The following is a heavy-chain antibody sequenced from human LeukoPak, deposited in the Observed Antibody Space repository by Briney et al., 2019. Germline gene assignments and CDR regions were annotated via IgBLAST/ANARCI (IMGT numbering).Heavy chain of an antibody. D-gene: IGHD3-22*01. CDR2: IYPGDSDT. J-gene: IGHJ4*02. V-gene: IGHV5-51*01. CDR3: ARRYYYDSSGWSFDY. CDR1: GYSFTSYW. Sequence: GESLKISCKGSGYSFTSYWIGWVRQMPGKGLEWMGIIYPGDSDTRYSPSFQGQVTISADKSISTAYLQWSSLKASDTAIYYCARRYYYDSSGWSFDYWGQGTLVTVSS.